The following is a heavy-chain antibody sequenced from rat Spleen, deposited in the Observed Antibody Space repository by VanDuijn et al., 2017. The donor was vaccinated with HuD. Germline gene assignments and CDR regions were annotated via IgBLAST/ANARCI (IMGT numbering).Heavy chain of an antibody. V-gene: IGHV5-20*01. CDR3: ATGSSFAY. Sequence: EVQLVESGGGLVQPGKSLKLSCAASGFTFSDYYMAWVRQAPTKGLEWIACISDTGGSTYYLDSVKGRFTISRDNAKSSLYLQMNSLKSEDTATYYCATGSSFAYWGQGTLVTVSS. CDR2: ISDTGGST. J-gene: IGHJ3*01. CDR1: GFTFSDYY.